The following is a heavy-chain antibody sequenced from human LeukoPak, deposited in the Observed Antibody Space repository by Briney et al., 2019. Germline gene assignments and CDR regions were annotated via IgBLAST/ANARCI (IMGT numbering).Heavy chain of an antibody. CDR3: ARIGGSSDFDY. CDR1: GVTFNIYW. V-gene: IGHV3-74*01. J-gene: IGHJ4*02. CDR2: INTDGSSA. D-gene: IGHD6-6*01. Sequence: GGSLRLSCAASGVTFNIYWIHWVRQAPGKGLVWFSHINTDGSSATYADSVKGRFTISRDNTKNTLYLQMNSLRAEDTAVYYCARIGGSSDFDYWGQGTLVTVSS.